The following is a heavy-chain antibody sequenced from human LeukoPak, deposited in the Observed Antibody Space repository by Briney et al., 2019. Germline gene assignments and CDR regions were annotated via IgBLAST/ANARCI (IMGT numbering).Heavy chain of an antibody. CDR1: GGSFSGYY. CDR3: ARGGIKPYSSSSGFYYYYYGMDA. J-gene: IGHJ6*02. D-gene: IGHD6-6*01. CDR2: INHSGST. V-gene: IGHV4-34*01. Sequence: SETLSLTCAVYGGSFSGYYWSWIRQPPGKGLEWIGEINHSGSTNYNPSLKSRVTISVDTSKNQFSLKLSSVTAADTAVYYCARGGIKPYSSSSGFYYYYYGMDAWGQGTTVTVSS.